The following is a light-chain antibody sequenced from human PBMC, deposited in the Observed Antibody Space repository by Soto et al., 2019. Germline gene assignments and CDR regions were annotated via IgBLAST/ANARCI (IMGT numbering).Light chain of an antibody. V-gene: IGKV1-12*01. CDR1: LRSSSW. J-gene: IGKJ5*01. CDR3: QQANSFPPT. CDR2: AAS. Sequence: DIQMTQSPSSVSASVGDRVTITCRARLRSSSWLAWYQQKPGKAAKLLIYAASSLQSGVPSRFSGSGSGTDFTLTISSLQPEDFATYYCQQANSFPPTFGQGTRLEIK.